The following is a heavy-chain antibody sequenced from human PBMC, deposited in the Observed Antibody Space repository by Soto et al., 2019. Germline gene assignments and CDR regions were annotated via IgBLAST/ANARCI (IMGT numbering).Heavy chain of an antibody. D-gene: IGHD3-16*01. CDR3: AREGGESSDGLYYFDS. Sequence: QVQLQESGPGLVKPSQTLSLTCTVSGGSTSSDNYWSWIRQPPGKGLEWIGHIYYSGNTDYNPSLKSRLAISIDTSKNQFSLKLSSVTAADTAVYFCAREGGESSDGLYYFDSWGQESLVTVSS. J-gene: IGHJ4*02. CDR2: IYYSGNT. CDR1: GGSTSSDNY. V-gene: IGHV4-30-4*01.